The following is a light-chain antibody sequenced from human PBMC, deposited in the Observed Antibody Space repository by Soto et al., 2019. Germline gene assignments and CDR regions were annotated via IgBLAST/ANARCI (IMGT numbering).Light chain of an antibody. J-gene: IGKJ4*01. Sequence: EIVLTQSPVTLSVSPGEGVTLSCRASQSVNRNLAWYQQRPGQAPRLLMYGASVRASGAPGRFRGSGSGTEFSLTISSLQAEDFAVYYCQQYNNGPPATFGGGTKVEIK. V-gene: IGKV3-15*01. CDR1: QSVNRN. CDR3: QQYNNGPPAT. CDR2: GAS.